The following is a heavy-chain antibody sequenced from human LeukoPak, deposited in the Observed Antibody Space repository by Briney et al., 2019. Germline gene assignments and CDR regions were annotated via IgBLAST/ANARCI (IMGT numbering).Heavy chain of an antibody. D-gene: IGHD3-10*01. Sequence: GGSLRLSCAASGCTFSSYAMSWVRQAPGKGLEWVSAISGSGGSTYYADSVKGRFTISRDNSKNTLYLQMNSLRAEDTAVYYCVGHYYGSGNPPYYWGQGTLVTVSS. CDR1: GCTFSSYA. V-gene: IGHV3-23*01. CDR2: ISGSGGST. J-gene: IGHJ4*02. CDR3: VGHYYGSGNPPYY.